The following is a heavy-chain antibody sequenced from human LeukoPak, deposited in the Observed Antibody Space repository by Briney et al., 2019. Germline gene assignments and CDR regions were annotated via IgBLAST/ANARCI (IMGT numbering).Heavy chain of an antibody. CDR1: GFTFSSYG. D-gene: IGHD2-2*01. CDR3: AKVSYQLLGPGFDP. V-gene: IGHV3-30*02. CDR2: IRYDGSNK. Sequence: GGSLRLSCAASGFTFSSYGMHWVRQAPGKGLEWVAFIRYDGSNKYYADSVKGRFTISRDNSKNTLYLQMNSLRAEDTAVYYCAKVSYQLLGPGFDPWGQGALVTVSS. J-gene: IGHJ5*02.